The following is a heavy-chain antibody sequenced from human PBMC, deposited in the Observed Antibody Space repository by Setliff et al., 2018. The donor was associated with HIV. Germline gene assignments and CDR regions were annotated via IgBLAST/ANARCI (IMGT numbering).Heavy chain of an antibody. Sequence: PGGSLRLSCATSGLTFSNCGMHWVRQAPGKGLEWVASIRSDGSNKYYADSVTGRFTISRDDSKNTLYLQMNSLRAEDTAVYYCAKDKGQKYYDSSGYPFCRLKNMDYYYMDVWGKGTTVTVSS. CDR2: IRSDGSNK. V-gene: IGHV3-30*02. CDR1: GLTFSNCG. J-gene: IGHJ6*03. CDR3: AKDKGQKYYDSSGYPFCRLKNMDYYYMDV. D-gene: IGHD3-22*01.